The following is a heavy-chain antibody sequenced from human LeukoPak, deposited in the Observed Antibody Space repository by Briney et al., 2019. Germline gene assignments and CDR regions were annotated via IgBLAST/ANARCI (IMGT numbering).Heavy chain of an antibody. CDR2: IYYSGST. V-gene: IGHV4-39*01. CDR3: ARIIATYYYDSSGLYAFDI. D-gene: IGHD3-22*01. CDR1: GGSISSSSYY. J-gene: IGHJ3*02. Sequence: SETLSLTCTVSGGSISSSSYYWGWIRQPPGKGLEWIGSIYYSGSTYYNPSLKSRVTISVDTSKNQFSLKLSSVTAADTAVYYCARIIATYYYDSSGLYAFDIWGQGTMVTVSS.